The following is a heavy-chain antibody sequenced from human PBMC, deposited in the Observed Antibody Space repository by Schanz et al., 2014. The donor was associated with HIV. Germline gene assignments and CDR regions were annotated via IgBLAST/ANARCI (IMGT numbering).Heavy chain of an antibody. CDR3: ASGRFDTVIWWGDAFLI. J-gene: IGHJ3*02. CDR2: IIPIFGTT. D-gene: IGHD5-18*01. Sequence: QVQLVQSGAEVKKPGSSVKVSCKASGGTFSSYAISWVRQAPGQGFEWMGGIIPIFGTTNYAQKFQGRVTITADESTSTAYMELSSLRSEDTAVYYCASGRFDTVIWWGDAFLIWGRGTMVTVSS. V-gene: IGHV1-69*01. CDR1: GGTFSSYA.